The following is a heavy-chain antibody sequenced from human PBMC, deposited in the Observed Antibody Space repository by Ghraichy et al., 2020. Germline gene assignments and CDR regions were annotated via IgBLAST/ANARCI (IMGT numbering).Heavy chain of an antibody. Sequence: GESLNISCAASGFTFSSYWMSWVRQAPGKGLEWVANIKQDGSEKYYVDSVKGRFTISRDNAKNSLYLQMNSLRAEDTAVYYCARDGHDILTGLYVGKDYWGQGTLVTVSS. CDR1: GFTFSSYW. CDR3: ARDGHDILTGLYVGKDY. D-gene: IGHD3-9*01. CDR2: IKQDGSEK. V-gene: IGHV3-7*03. J-gene: IGHJ4*02.